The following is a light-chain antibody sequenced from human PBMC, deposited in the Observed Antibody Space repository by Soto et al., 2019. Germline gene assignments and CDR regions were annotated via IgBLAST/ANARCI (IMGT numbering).Light chain of an antibody. CDR3: QHYRSSVPLT. V-gene: IGKV3-20*01. Sequence: EDVLTQSPGTVSLSPGERATLSCRASQSVTSNYLAWYQQKPGQAPRLLIYAASSRATGIPDRFSGSGSGTDFTLSISRVESEDFAVYYCQHYRSSVPLTFGQGTKVEIK. J-gene: IGKJ1*01. CDR1: QSVTSNY. CDR2: AAS.